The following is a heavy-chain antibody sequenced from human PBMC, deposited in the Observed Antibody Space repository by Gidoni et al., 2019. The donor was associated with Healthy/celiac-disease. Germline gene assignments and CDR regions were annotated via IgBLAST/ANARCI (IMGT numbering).Heavy chain of an antibody. CDR3: ARDGMATITNYFDY. D-gene: IGHD4-4*01. CDR1: GYTFTSYY. Sequence: QVQLVQSGAEVKKPGASVQVSCKASGYTFTSYYMHWVRQAPGQGLEWIGIINHSGGSTSYAQKFQGRVTMTRDTSTSTVYMELSSLRSKDTAVYYCARDGMATITNYFDYWGQGTLVTVSS. CDR2: INHSGGST. J-gene: IGHJ4*02. V-gene: IGHV1-46*01.